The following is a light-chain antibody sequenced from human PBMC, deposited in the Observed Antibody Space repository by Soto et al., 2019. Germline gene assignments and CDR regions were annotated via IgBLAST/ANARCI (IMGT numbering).Light chain of an antibody. CDR1: SSDVGGYNY. CDR3: SSYTSSSTRVV. J-gene: IGLJ2*01. V-gene: IGLV2-14*03. CDR2: DVS. Sequence: QSVLTQPASVSGSPGQSITISCTGTSSDVGGYNYVSWYQQHPGKAPKVMIYDVSNRPSGVSNRFSGSKSGNTGSLTISGLQVEDEADYYCSSYTSSSTRVVFGGGTKVTVL.